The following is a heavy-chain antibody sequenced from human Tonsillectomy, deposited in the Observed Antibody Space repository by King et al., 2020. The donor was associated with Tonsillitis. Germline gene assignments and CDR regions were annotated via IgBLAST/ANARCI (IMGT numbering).Heavy chain of an antibody. V-gene: IGHV4-31*03. D-gene: IGHD2-2*01. CDR2: IYYSGST. J-gene: IGHJ4*02. CDR3: ARSSSCSSTSCYGLDY. Sequence: VQLQESGPGLVRPSQTLSLTCTVSGGSISGGGHYWSWIRQHPGKGLEWIGYIYYSGSTYYNPSLKSRVTISVDTSKHQLSLKLSSVTAADTAVYYCARSSSCSSTSCYGLDYWGQGTLVTVSS. CDR1: GGSISGGGHY.